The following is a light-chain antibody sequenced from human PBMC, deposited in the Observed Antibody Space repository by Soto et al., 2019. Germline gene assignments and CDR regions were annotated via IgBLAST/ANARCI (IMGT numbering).Light chain of an antibody. V-gene: IGLV2-11*01. Sequence: QSALTQPRSVSGSPGQSVTISCTGTSSDVGGYNYVSWYQQHPGKAPKLMIYDVSKRPSGVPDRFSGSKSGNTAPLTISGLQAEDEADYYCCSYAGSYTFGVFGSGTKLTVL. J-gene: IGLJ6*01. CDR1: SSDVGGYNY. CDR2: DVS. CDR3: CSYAGSYTFGV.